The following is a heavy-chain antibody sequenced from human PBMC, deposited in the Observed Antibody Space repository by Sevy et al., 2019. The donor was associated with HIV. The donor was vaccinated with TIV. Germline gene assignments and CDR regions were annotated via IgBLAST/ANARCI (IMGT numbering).Heavy chain of an antibody. CDR1: GFTFSSYA. CDR3: AREPQFRYYDILTGRGEGMDV. V-gene: IGHV3-30-3*01. CDR2: ISYDGSNK. J-gene: IGHJ6*02. D-gene: IGHD3-9*01. Sequence: GGSLRLSCAASGFTFSSYAMHWVRQAPGKGLEWVAVISYDGSNKYYADSVKGRFTISRDNSKNTLYLQMNSLRAEDTAVYYCAREPQFRYYDILTGRGEGMDVWGQGTTVTVSS.